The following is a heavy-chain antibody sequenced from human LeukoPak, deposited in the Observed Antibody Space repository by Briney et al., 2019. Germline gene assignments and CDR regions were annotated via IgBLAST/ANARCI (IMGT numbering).Heavy chain of an antibody. D-gene: IGHD3-10*01. V-gene: IGHV4-59*11. CDR2: IYYRGTT. CDR3: ARERNVLLWFGELLGYFDY. CDR1: GGSISNHF. Sequence: PSETLSLTCTVSGGSISNHFWSWIRQPPGKGLEWIGYIYYRGTTNYNPSLKSRVTISLGTSNNQISLKLSSVTAADTAVYYCARERNVLLWFGELLGYFDYWGQGTLVTVSS. J-gene: IGHJ4*02.